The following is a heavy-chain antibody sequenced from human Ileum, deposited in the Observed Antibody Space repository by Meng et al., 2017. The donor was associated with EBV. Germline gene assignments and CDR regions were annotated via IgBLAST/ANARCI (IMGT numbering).Heavy chain of an antibody. CDR2: ISYTGST. CDR3: ARGTGTTFA. Sequence: QVRPRPPGPGLVTPPETRSLPGPVAVGSFTSASYHWCSSRQPQGEGLEWIGDISYTGSTNYNPSLMSRVTISVETSKNQFSLNLTSVTAADTAVYYCARGTGTTFAWGQGTLVTVSS. J-gene: IGHJ5*02. V-gene: IGHV4-61*01. D-gene: IGHD1-1*01. CDR1: VGSFTSASYH.